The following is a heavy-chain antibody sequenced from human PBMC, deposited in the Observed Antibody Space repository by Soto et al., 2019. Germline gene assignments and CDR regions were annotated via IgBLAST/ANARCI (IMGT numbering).Heavy chain of an antibody. CDR3: TRSRGPLDY. CDR2: IYWDDDK. D-gene: IGHD3-10*01. Sequence: QITLKESGPTLVKPTQTLTLTCTFSGFPLTSSGVGVGWIRQSPGKVLEHLALIYWDDDKRYSPSLKSRLTITKDISENQVVLTMTNMDPMDTGTYYCTRSRGPLDYWGQGAQVTVSS. CDR1: GFPLTSSGVG. J-gene: IGHJ4*02. V-gene: IGHV2-5*02.